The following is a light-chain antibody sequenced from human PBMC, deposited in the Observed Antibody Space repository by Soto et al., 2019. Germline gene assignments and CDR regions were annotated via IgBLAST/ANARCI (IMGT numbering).Light chain of an antibody. CDR2: DVS. J-gene: IGKJ3*01. V-gene: IGKV1-5*01. CDR3: LQYGTIVVT. CDR1: QSISTW. Sequence: DIQMTQSPSTLSASVGDRVTITCRASQSISTWLAWYQQKPGKAPNLLIYDVSSLESGVPSRFSGSRSGTEFTLTLCSLQTDDFATYYCLQYGTIVVTFGPGTKVHI.